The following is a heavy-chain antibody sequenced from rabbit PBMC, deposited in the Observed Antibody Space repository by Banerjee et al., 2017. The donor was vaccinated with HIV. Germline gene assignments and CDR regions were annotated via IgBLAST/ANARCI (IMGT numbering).Heavy chain of an antibody. CDR1: GFSFSSSYF. V-gene: IGHV1S45*01. J-gene: IGHJ4*01. D-gene: IGHD4-1*01. Sequence: QQQLEESGGGLVQPEGSLTLTCTASGFSFSSSYFMSWVRQAPGKGLEWIGIIYAGKGSTDYASWVNGRFTISSDNAQNTVDLQMNSLTAADTATYFCARAGYYGSGWGAPLFMYYFNLWGQGTLVTVS. CDR2: IYAGKGST. CDR3: ARAGYYGSGWGAPLFMYYFNL.